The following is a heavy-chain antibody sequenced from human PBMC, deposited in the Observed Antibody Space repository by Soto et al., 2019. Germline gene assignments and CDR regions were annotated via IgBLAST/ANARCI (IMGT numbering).Heavy chain of an antibody. CDR2: ISGSGGST. CDR1: GFTFSNYA. Sequence: GGSLRLSCAASGFTFSNYAMSWVRQAPGKGLEWVSAISGSGGSTYYADSVKGRFTISRDNSKNTLYLQMNSLRAEDTAVYYCANCFRSGRGSIYYYYGMDVWGQGTTVTVSS. J-gene: IGHJ6*02. D-gene: IGHD3-10*01. CDR3: ANCFRSGRGSIYYYYGMDV. V-gene: IGHV3-23*01.